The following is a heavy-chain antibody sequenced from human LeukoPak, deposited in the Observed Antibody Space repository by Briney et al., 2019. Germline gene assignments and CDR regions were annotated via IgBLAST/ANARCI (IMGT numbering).Heavy chain of an antibody. CDR2: ISYDRSNK. Sequence: GSSVRLFCAASGFTFSNSPMHGLRQAPGKGLEGVAGISYDRSNKYYADFVKGRFTISRDNYQNMMYLQMNSLRAEDTAVYYCARELPLGYSYGYPCGMDVWGQGTTVTVSS. D-gene: IGHD5-18*01. CDR3: ARELPLGYSYGYPCGMDV. CDR1: GFTFSNSP. V-gene: IGHV3-30-3*01. J-gene: IGHJ6*02.